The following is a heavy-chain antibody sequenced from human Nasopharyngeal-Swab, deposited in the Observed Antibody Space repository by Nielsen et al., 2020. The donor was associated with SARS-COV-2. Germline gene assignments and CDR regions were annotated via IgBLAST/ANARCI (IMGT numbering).Heavy chain of an antibody. J-gene: IGHJ6*03. CDR2: IIPIFGTA. D-gene: IGHD3-10*01. V-gene: IGHV1-69*06. CDR3: VLITMVRGVIQYSYYYYMDV. Sequence: WVRQAPGQGLEWMGGIIPIFGTANYAQKFQGRVTITADKSTSTAYMELSSPRSEDTAVYYCVLITMVRGVIQYSYYYYMDVWGKGTTVTVSS.